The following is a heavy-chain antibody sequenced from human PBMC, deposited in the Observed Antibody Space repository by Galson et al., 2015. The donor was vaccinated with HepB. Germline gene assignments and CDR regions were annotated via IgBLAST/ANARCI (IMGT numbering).Heavy chain of an antibody. J-gene: IGHJ4*02. Sequence: SLRLSCAASGFTFSSHWMSWVRQTPGKGLEWVANIKGDGSDIYYGDSVKGRFTISRDNAENSLHLQMNGLRSEDTAVYYCTRGGALLDCWGQGIQVTVSS. CDR2: IKGDGSDI. D-gene: IGHD1-26*01. CDR3: TRGGALLDC. CDR1: GFTFSSHW. V-gene: IGHV3-7*03.